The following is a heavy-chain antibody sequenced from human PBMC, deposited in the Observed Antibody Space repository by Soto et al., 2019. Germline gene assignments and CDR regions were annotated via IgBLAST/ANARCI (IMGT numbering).Heavy chain of an antibody. CDR2: IYTDGST. Sequence: PGGSLRLSCAASGFIVSRNYMSWVRQAPGKGLEWVSIIYTDGSTYYADSVKGRFTISRDNFKNTLYLQMNSLRVEDTAVYYCTRDLFSCGNDCDDDNWGEGTLVTVSS. CDR1: GFIVSRNY. J-gene: IGHJ4*02. CDR3: TRDLFSCGNDCDDDN. D-gene: IGHD2-21*02. V-gene: IGHV3-53*01.